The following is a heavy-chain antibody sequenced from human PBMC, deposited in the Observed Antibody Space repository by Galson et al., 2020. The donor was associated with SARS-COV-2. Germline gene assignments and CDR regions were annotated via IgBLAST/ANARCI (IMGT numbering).Heavy chain of an antibody. V-gene: IGHV4-34*01. Sequence: SQASETLSLTCAVYGGSFSDYYWSWIRQPPGRGLEWIGEINHRGSTSYNPSLESRVHISLDASKKQFSLRLSSVTAADSGVYYLARGTRGITMLVVVRAAVSCHFDRWGQGSLVSVSS. CDR1: GGSFSDYY. CDR2: INHRGST. J-gene: IGHJ4*02. CDR3: ARGTRGITMLVVVRAAVSCHFDR. D-gene: IGHD3-22*01.